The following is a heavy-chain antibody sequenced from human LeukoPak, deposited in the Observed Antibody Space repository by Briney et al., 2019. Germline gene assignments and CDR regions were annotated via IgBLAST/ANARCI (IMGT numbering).Heavy chain of an antibody. V-gene: IGHV4-4*07. J-gene: IGHJ3*02. Sequence: SETLSLTCSVSGGSITGYYWTWIRQPAGKGLEWIGRIYSSGDTNYNASLKSRVTISVDTSKHQFSLQLGYVTAAGTAVYDGAREGDTRPIPQNAFDIWGQGTMVTVSS. CDR2: IYSSGDT. CDR1: GGSITGYY. D-gene: IGHD3-22*01. CDR3: AREGDTRPIPQNAFDI.